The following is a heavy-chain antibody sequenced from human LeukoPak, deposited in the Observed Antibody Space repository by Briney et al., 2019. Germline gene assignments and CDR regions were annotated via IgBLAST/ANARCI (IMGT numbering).Heavy chain of an antibody. J-gene: IGHJ4*02. CDR2: INPNSGGT. D-gene: IGHD5-18*01. CDR1: GYTSTGYY. Sequence: ASVKVSCKASGYTSTGYYMHWVRQAPGQGLEWMGWINPNSGGTNYAQKFQGRVTMTRDTSISTAYMELSRLRSDDTAVYYCARDLHRYSSYYFDYWGQGTLVTVSS. V-gene: IGHV1-2*02. CDR3: ARDLHRYSSYYFDY.